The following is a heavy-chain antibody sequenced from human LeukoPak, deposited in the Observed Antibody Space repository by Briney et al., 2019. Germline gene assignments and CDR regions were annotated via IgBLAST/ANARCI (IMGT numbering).Heavy chain of an antibody. CDR2: IYTSGST. CDR1: GGSISSGSYY. V-gene: IGHV4-61*02. CDR3: ARELYGDYGGMGY. D-gene: IGHD4-17*01. Sequence: PSETLSLTCTVSGGSISSGSYYWSWIRQPAGKGLEWIGRIYTSGSTNYNPSLKRRVTMSVDTSKNQLSLKLTSVTAADTAVYYCARELYGDYGGMGYWGQGTLVTVSS. J-gene: IGHJ4*02.